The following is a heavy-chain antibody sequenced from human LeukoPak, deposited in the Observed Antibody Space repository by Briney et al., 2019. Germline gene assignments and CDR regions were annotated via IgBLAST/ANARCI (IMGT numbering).Heavy chain of an antibody. CDR2: ISYDGRNK. CDR3: AKDLAGYSNDRDFGMDV. V-gene: IGHV3-30*18. D-gene: IGHD4-11*01. J-gene: IGHJ6*02. Sequence: GGSLRLSCAASGFTFSYYGMHWVRQAPGKGLEWVAVISYDGRNKFYADSVKGRFTISRDNSKNTLYLQMNSLGAEDTALYHCAKDLAGYSNDRDFGMDVWGQGTTVTVSS. CDR1: GFTFSYYG.